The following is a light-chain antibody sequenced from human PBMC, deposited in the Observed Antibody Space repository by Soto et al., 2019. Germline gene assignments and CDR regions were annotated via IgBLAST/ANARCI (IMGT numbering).Light chain of an antibody. CDR1: QSVTSK. V-gene: IGKV3-15*01. Sequence: SVVLRGRATMSETKGERATLSCRASQSVTSKLAWYQQKPGRAPRLLIYGASTRATGIPARFSGSGSGPEFTLTINSLQSEDFAVYYFQPYYHWPRTFGGGTKV. CDR3: QPYYHWPRT. J-gene: IGKJ4*01. CDR2: GAS.